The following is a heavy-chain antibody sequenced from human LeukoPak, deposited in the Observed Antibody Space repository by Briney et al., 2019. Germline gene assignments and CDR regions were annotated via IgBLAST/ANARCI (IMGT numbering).Heavy chain of an antibody. J-gene: IGHJ5*02. CDR1: GGSFSGYY. V-gene: IGHV4-34*01. Sequence: KPSETLSLTCAVYGGSFSGYYWSWLRQPPGKGLEWIGEINHSGSTNYNPSLKSRVTISVDTSKNQFSLKLSSVTAADTAVYYCARGSSSGSYHPLDPWGQGTLVTVSS. CDR3: ARGSSSGSYHPLDP. CDR2: INHSGST. D-gene: IGHD3-10*01.